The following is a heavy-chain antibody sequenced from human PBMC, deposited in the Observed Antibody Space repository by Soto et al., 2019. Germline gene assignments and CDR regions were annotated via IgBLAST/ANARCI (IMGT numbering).Heavy chain of an antibody. CDR2: IFYSGTT. CDR1: GGSINYAGYY. J-gene: IGHJ4*02. Sequence: PSETLSLTCTVSGGSINYAGYYWTWIRQYPGKGLEWIGYIFYSGTTSYNPSLKNRVTISLDTSVNQFSLQLTSVTAADTAVYYCVRVTTFFGVVEGADYWGQGTLVTVSS. CDR3: VRVTTFFGVVEGADY. D-gene: IGHD3-3*01. V-gene: IGHV4-31*03.